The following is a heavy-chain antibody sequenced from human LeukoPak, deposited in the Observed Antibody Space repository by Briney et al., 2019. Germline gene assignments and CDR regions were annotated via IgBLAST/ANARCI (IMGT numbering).Heavy chain of an antibody. D-gene: IGHD5-18*01. CDR1: GGSISSYY. Sequence: SETLSLTCTVSGGSISSYYWSWIRQPPGKGLEWIGYIYYSGSTNYSPSLKSRVTISVDTSKNQFSLKLSSVTAADTAVYYCARGWAEGYSYGQYYFDYWGQGTLVTVSS. J-gene: IGHJ4*02. V-gene: IGHV4-59*01. CDR3: ARGWAEGYSYGQYYFDY. CDR2: IYYSGST.